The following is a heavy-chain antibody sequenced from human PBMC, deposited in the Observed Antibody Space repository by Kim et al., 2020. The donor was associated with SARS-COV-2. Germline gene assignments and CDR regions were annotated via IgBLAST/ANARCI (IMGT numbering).Heavy chain of an antibody. Sequence: GGSLRLSCAASEFTFSRYSMNWVRQAPGKGLEWVSTISRNSDYIYYADSVEGRFTISRDNAKNSLYLQMNSLRGDDTAMYYCARDLSLGRAGSFDYWGQGTLVTVSS. CDR2: ISRNSDYI. CDR3: ARDLSLGRAGSFDY. V-gene: IGHV3-21*01. D-gene: IGHD3-10*01. CDR1: EFTFSRYS. J-gene: IGHJ4*02.